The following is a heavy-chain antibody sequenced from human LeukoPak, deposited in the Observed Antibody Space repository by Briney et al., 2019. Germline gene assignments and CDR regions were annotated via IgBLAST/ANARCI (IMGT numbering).Heavy chain of an antibody. CDR1: GFTFSSYG. Sequence: GGSLRLSCAASGFTFSSYGMHWVRQAPGKGLEWVAVIWYDGSNKYYADSVKGRFTISRDNSKNTLYLQMNSLRAEDTAVYYCAKDGNDFWSSYSFDYWGQGTLVTVSS. CDR2: IWYDGSNK. V-gene: IGHV3-33*06. J-gene: IGHJ4*02. D-gene: IGHD3-3*01. CDR3: AKDGNDFWSSYSFDY.